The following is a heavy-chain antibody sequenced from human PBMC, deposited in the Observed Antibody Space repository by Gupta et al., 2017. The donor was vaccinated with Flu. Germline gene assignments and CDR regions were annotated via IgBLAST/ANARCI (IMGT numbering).Heavy chain of an antibody. CDR2: MRSKTYGGAT. CDR1: GFTFGDYA. Sequence: EVQLVESGGGLVQPGRSLRLSCTASGFTFGDYAVNWVRQAPGKGLEWVSFMRSKTYGGATEYAASVTGRFTISRDDSKSIAYLQMNSLKTEDTAVYYCTRLFWNYGQTYFDYWGQGTLVTVSS. D-gene: IGHD1-7*01. V-gene: IGHV3-49*04. J-gene: IGHJ4*02. CDR3: TRLFWNYGQTYFDY.